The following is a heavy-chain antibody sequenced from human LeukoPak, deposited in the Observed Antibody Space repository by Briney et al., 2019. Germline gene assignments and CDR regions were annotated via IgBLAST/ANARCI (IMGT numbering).Heavy chain of an antibody. J-gene: IGHJ4*02. Sequence: GASVKVSCKASVGTFSSYAISWVRQAPGQGLEWMGGIIPIFGTANYAQKFQGRVTITADESTSTAYMELSSLRSEDTAVYYCATSSVIVVVPQYCFDYWGQGTLVTVSS. D-gene: IGHD3-22*01. V-gene: IGHV1-69*01. CDR1: VGTFSSYA. CDR3: ATSSVIVVVPQYCFDY. CDR2: IIPIFGTA.